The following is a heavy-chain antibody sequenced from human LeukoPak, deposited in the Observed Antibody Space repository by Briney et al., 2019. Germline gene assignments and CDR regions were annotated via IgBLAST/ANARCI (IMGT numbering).Heavy chain of an antibody. J-gene: IGHJ4*02. CDR2: ISSGGTTI. CDR1: GFTFSSYE. CDR3: ARGSGVQVWYSLDY. V-gene: IGHV3-48*03. D-gene: IGHD5-18*01. Sequence: PGGSLRLSCAVSGFTFSSYEMNWVRQAPGKGLEWVSYISSGGTTIYYADSVKGRFTISRDNAKNSLYLQMNSLRAEDTAVYYCARGSGVQVWYSLDYWGQGTLVTVSS.